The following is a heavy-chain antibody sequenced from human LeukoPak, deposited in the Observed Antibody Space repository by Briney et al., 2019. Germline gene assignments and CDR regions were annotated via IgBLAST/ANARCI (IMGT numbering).Heavy chain of an antibody. CDR3: AKGGEMATTFDNWFDP. V-gene: IGHV3-23*01. D-gene: IGHD5-24*01. CDR1: GFTFSSYA. J-gene: IGHJ5*02. CDR2: ISGSGGST. Sequence: GGSLRLSCAASGFTFSSYAMSWVRQAPGKGLEWVSAISGSGGSTYYADSVKGRFTISRDNSKNTLYLQMNSLRAEDTAVYYCAKGGEMATTFDNWFDPWGQGTLVTVSS.